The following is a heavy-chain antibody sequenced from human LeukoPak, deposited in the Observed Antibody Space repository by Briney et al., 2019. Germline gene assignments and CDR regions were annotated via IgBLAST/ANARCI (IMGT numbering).Heavy chain of an antibody. CDR3: AKVGQGLLWFGESHYYYFDY. CDR2: ISGSGGST. Sequence: GGSLRLSCAASGFTFSSYAMSWVRQAPGKGLEWVSAISGSGGSTYYADSVKGRFTISRDNSKNTLYLQMNSLRAEDTAVYYCAKVGQGLLWFGESHYYYFDYWGQGTLVTVFS. J-gene: IGHJ4*02. CDR1: GFTFSSYA. D-gene: IGHD3-10*01. V-gene: IGHV3-23*01.